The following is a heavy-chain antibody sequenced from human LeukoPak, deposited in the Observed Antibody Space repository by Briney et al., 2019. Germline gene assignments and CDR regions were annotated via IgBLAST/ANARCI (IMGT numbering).Heavy chain of an antibody. D-gene: IGHD6-19*01. CDR2: IYYSGST. J-gene: IGHJ5*02. CDR1: GGSISSYY. CDR3: ARRDSSGWYNWFDP. V-gene: IGHV4-59*08. Sequence: SETLSLTCTVSGGSISSYYWGWIRQPPGKGLEWIGYIYYSGSTNYNPSLKSRVTISVDTSKNQFSLKLSSVTAADTAVYYCARRDSSGWYNWFDPWGQGTLVTVSS.